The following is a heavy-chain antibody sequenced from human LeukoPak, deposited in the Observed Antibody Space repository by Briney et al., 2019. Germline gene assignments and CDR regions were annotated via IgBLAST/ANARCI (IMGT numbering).Heavy chain of an antibody. CDR1: GSTFSNFA. CDR2: ISDSGAYT. V-gene: IGHV3-23*01. Sequence: GESLRLSCAASGSTFSNFAVSWVRQAPGKGLEWVSRISDSGAYTYYADSVKGRLTVSRDNSKKTIYLQMNSLRVDDTAVYFCAKGAQSSAVDYWGQGTLVTVSS. D-gene: IGHD6-19*01. CDR3: AKGAQSSAVDY. J-gene: IGHJ4*02.